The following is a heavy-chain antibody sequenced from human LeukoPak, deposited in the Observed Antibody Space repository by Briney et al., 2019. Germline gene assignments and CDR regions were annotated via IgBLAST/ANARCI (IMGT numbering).Heavy chain of an antibody. CDR2: IYYSGST. Sequence: SETLSLTCTVSGGSISCHYWSWIRQPPGKGLAWIGYIYYSGSTNYNPSLMSRVTISVDTSKNQFSLKLSSVTAADTAVYYCARELGFGANYYGMDVWGQGTTVTVSS. V-gene: IGHV4-59*11. D-gene: IGHD3-10*01. CDR3: ARELGFGANYYGMDV. J-gene: IGHJ6*02. CDR1: GGSISCHY.